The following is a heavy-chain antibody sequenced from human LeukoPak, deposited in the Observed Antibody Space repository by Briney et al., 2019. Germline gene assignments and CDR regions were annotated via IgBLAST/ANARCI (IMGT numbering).Heavy chain of an antibody. J-gene: IGHJ4*02. D-gene: IGHD3-9*01. CDR1: GFTFSSYA. V-gene: IGHV3-23*01. CDR3: AKGLIGLRYFDWLSFDY. CDR2: ISGSGGST. Sequence: PGGSLRLSCAASGFTFSSYAMSWVRQAPGKGLEWVSAISGSGGSTYYADSVKGRFTISRDNSKNTLYLQMNSLRAEDTAVYYCAKGLIGLRYFDWLSFDYWGQGTLVTVSS.